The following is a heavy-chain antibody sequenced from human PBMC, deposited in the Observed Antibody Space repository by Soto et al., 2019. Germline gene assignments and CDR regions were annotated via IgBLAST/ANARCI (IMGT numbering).Heavy chain of an antibody. CDR2: INAGNGNT. J-gene: IGHJ4*02. V-gene: IGHV1-3*01. CDR3: ARAVAVAADFDY. CDR1: VYTFTGYA. Sequence: ASVTVSCKASVYTFTGYAMHWVRQAPGQRLEWMGWINAGNGNTKYSQKFQGRVTITRDTSASTAYMELSSLRSEDTAVYYCARAVAVAADFDYWGQGTLVTVSS. D-gene: IGHD6-19*01.